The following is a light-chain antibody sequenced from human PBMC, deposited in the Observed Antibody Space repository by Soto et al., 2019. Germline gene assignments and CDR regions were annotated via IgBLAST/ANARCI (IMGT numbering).Light chain of an antibody. CDR2: EDF. CDR3: CSYTNTAALAV. CDR1: SSDVGTYKL. Sequence: QSVLTQPASVSGSPGQSITISCTGTSSDVGTYKLVSWYQQHPGNAPRLLIYEDFKRPSGVSNRFSGSKSGSTASLTISGLQAEDEADFYCCSYTNTAALAVFGEGTKLTVL. J-gene: IGLJ3*02. V-gene: IGLV2-14*02.